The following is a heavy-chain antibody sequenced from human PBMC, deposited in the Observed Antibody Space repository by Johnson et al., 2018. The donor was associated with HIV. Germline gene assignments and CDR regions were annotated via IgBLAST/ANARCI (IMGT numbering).Heavy chain of an antibody. CDR1: GFTFRNYA. CDR2: ARGSGTSI. D-gene: IGHD3-22*01. J-gene: IGHJ3*02. Sequence: VQLVESGGGLVQPGGSLRLSCVTSGFTFRNYAMSWVRQAPKKGLEWVSIARGSGTSIDYADSVKGRFIVSRDSSTNTLFLHMNTLRAEDTALYYCARDRWATYYYDSSGHGGVFDIWGQVTVVTVSS. CDR3: ARDRWATYYYDSSGHGGVFDI. V-gene: IGHV3-23*04.